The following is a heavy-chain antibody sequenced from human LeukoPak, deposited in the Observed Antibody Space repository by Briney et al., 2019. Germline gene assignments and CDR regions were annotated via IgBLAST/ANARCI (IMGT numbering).Heavy chain of an antibody. Sequence: GGSLRLSCAASGFTFSSYSMNWVRQAPGKGLEWVSSISSSSSYIYYADSVKGRFTISRDNAKNSLYLQMNSLRAEDTAVYYCARDAASGNNWFDPWGQGTLVTVSS. V-gene: IGHV3-21*01. J-gene: IGHJ5*02. D-gene: IGHD3-3*01. CDR1: GFTFSSYS. CDR2: ISSSSSYI. CDR3: ARDAASGNNWFDP.